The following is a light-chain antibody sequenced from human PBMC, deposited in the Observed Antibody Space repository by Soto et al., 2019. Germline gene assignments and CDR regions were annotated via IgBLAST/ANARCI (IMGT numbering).Light chain of an antibody. V-gene: IGKV1-6*02. Sequence: IQMTQSPSSLSAYVGDRVTTTCRASQGIRDDLGWYQQKPGRAPRLLIYGASSLQSGVPSRFSGSGYGTEFTLTISSLQPEDFATYYCLQSYNTPITFGQGTRLEIK. CDR2: GAS. CDR1: QGIRDD. J-gene: IGKJ5*01. CDR3: LQSYNTPIT.